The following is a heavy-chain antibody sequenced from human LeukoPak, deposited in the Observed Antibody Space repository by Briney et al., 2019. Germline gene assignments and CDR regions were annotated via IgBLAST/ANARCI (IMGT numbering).Heavy chain of an antibody. Sequence: PGGSLRLSCAASGFTFSSQWMHWVRQVPGKGLVWVTRINSDGSSTTYADSVKGRFTISRDNAKNTLFLQMNSLRAEDTAIYYCVRSYCGGGSCYGRFDPWGQATLVTVSS. CDR2: INSDGSST. CDR1: GFTFSSQW. V-gene: IGHV3-74*01. D-gene: IGHD2-15*01. J-gene: IGHJ5*02. CDR3: VRSYCGGGSCYGRFDP.